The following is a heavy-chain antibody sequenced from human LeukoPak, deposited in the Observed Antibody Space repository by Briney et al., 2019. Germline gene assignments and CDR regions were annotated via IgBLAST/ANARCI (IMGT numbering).Heavy chain of an antibody. V-gene: IGHV1-2*02. D-gene: IGHD3-10*01. J-gene: IGHJ5*02. CDR1: GYTFTGYY. Sequence: ASVKVSCKASGYTFTGYYMHWVRQAPGQGLEWMGWINPNSGGTNYAQKFRGRVTMTRDTSISTAYMELSRLRSDDTAVYYCARGLSLLWFRELLSNGTKFLKANWFDPWGQGTLVTVSS. CDR2: INPNSGGT. CDR3: ARGLSLLWFRELLSNGTKFLKANWFDP.